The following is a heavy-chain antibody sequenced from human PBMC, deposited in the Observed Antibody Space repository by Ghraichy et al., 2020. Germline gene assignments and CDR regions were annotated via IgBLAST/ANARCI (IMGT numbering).Heavy chain of an antibody. D-gene: IGHD6-13*01. CDR3: ARDAPIAAAADY. CDR1: GFTFSSYW. CDR2: IKQDGSEK. J-gene: IGHJ4*02. V-gene: IGHV3-7*01. Sequence: GESLNISCAASGFTFSSYWMSWVRQAPGKGLEWVANIKQDGSEKYYVDSVKGRFTISRDNAKNSLYLQMNSLRAEDTAVYYCARDAPIAAAADYWGQGTLVTVSS.